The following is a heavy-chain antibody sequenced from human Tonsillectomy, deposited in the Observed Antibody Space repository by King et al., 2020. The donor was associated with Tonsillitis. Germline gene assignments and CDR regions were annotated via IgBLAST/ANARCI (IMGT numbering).Heavy chain of an antibody. Sequence: VQLVESGAEVKKPGASVKVSCKASGYSFSSYDINWVRQATGQGLEWMGWMNPNSGNTGYAQKFRGRVTMTRNTSIRTAYMELSSLRSEDTAVYYCARMGRYGVELMLYAHDYWGQGTLVTVSS. CDR3: ARMGRYGVELMLYAHDY. V-gene: IGHV1-8*01. CDR1: GYSFSSYD. D-gene: IGHD2-8*01. CDR2: MNPNSGNT. J-gene: IGHJ4*02.